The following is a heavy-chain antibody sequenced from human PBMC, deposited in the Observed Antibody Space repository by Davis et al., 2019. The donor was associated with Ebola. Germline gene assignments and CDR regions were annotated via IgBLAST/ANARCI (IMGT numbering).Heavy chain of an antibody. D-gene: IGHD3-16*01. V-gene: IGHV4-34*01. CDR1: GGSFSGYY. J-gene: IGHJ4*02. CDR3: ASPGGSWGFDY. CDR2: IYHSGST. Sequence: MPSETLSLTCAVYGGSFSGYYWSWIRQPPGKGLEWIGEIYHSGSTNYNPSLKSRVPISVDKSKNQFSLKLSSVTAADTAVYYCASPGGSWGFDYWGQGTLVTVSS.